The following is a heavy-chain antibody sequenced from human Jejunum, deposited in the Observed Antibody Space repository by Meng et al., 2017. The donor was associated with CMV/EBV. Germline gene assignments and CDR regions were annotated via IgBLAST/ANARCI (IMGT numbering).Heavy chain of an antibody. V-gene: IGHV1-18*01. CDR1: GYTFTAYN. CDR3: ARVGVGANDY. Sequence: CKASGYTFTAYNIIWVRQAPGQGLEWMGWISAYNGNTKYAQKFQGRVTMTTDTSTSTAYMELRSLRSDDTAVYYCARVGVGANDYWGQGTLVTVSS. J-gene: IGHJ4*02. CDR2: ISAYNGNT. D-gene: IGHD1-26*01.